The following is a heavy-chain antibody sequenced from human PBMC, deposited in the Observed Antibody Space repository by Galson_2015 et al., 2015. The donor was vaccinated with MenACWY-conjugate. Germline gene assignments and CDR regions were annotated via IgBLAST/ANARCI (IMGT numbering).Heavy chain of an antibody. Sequence: CAISGDSVSSNSAAWNWIRQSPSRGLEWLGRTYYRSKWYNDYAVSVKSRITINPDTSKNQFSLQLNSVTPEDTAVYYCARDQAGYDSSGYAAFDIWGQGTMVTVSS. D-gene: IGHD3-22*01. CDR2: TYYRSKWYN. CDR1: GDSVSSNSAA. CDR3: ARDQAGYDSSGYAAFDI. J-gene: IGHJ3*02. V-gene: IGHV6-1*01.